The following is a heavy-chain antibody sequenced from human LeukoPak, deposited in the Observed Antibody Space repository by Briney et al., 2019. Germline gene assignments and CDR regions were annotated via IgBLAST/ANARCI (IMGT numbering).Heavy chain of an antibody. CDR3: ARESRVRYFDWLLRNNWFDP. J-gene: IGHJ5*02. V-gene: IGHV4-34*01. Sequence: PSETLSLTCAVYGGSFSGYYWSWIRQPPGKGLEWIGEINHSGSTNYNPSLKSRVTISVDTSKNQFSLKLSSVTAADTAVYYCARESRVRYFDWLLRNNWFDPWGQGTLVTVSS. CDR2: INHSGST. D-gene: IGHD3-9*01. CDR1: GGSFSGYY.